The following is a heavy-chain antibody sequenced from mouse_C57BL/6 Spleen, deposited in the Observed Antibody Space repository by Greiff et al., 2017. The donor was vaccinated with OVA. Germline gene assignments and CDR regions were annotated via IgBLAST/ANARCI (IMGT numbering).Heavy chain of an antibody. J-gene: IGHJ2*01. CDR3: ARDGYEFDY. CDR2: ISDDGSYT. V-gene: IGHV5-4*03. D-gene: IGHD2-2*01. Sequence: EVKLVESGGGLVKPGGSLKLSCAASGFTFSSYAMSWVRQTPEKRLEWVATISDDGSYTYYPDNVKGRFTISRDNAKNNLYLQMSHLKSEDTAMYYCARDGYEFDYWGQGTTLTVSS. CDR1: GFTFSSYA.